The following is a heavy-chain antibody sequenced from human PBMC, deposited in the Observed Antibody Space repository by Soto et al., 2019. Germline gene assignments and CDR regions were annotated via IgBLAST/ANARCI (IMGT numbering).Heavy chain of an antibody. Sequence: SQTLSLTCAISVDSVSSSSVTWNWIRQSPSRGLEWLGRTYYRSKWYNDYAESVKSRMTTNPDTSKNQLSLQLNSVTPEDTAIYYCVRLVGNSWLDYWGQGTQVTVSS. J-gene: IGHJ4*02. CDR3: VRLVGNSWLDY. D-gene: IGHD6-13*01. CDR2: TYYRSKWYN. CDR1: VDSVSSSSVT. V-gene: IGHV6-1*01.